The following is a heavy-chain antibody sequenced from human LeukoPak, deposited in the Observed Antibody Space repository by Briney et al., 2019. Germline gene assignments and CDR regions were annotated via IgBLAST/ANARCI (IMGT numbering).Heavy chain of an antibody. CDR3: ARDPTVTTLMWYYFDY. V-gene: IGHV3-33*01. CDR1: GFTFSSYG. D-gene: IGHD4-17*01. Sequence: PGGSLRLSCAASGFTFSSYGMHWVRQAPGKGLEWVAVIWYDGSNKYYADSVKGRFTISRDNSKNTLYLQMNSLRAEDTAVYYCARDPTVTTLMWYYFDYWGQGTLVTVSS. CDR2: IWYDGSNK. J-gene: IGHJ4*02.